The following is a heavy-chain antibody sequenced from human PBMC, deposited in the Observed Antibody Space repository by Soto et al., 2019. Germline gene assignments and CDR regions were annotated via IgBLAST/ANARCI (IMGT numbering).Heavy chain of an antibody. V-gene: IGHV4-31*03. D-gene: IGHD5-12*01. CDR1: GGSISRGGYY. CDR2: IYYSGST. CDR3: ARGLKLVFDY. J-gene: IGHJ4*02. Sequence: QVQLQESGPRLVKPSQTLSLTCTVSGGSISRGGYYWSWIRQHPGKGLEWIGYIYYSGSTYYNPSLQSRVTISVDTYKNQCSLKLSSVTAADTAVYYCARGLKLVFDYWGQGTLVTVSS.